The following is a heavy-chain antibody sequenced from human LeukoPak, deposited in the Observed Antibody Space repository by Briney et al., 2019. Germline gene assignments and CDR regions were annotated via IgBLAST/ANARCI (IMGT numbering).Heavy chain of an antibody. Sequence: SETLSLTCAVYGGSFSGYYWSWIRQPPGKGLEWIGEINHSGSTNYNPSLKSRVTISVDTSKNQFSLKLSSVTAADTAVYYCARLTSSGWYRGGLDYWGQGTLVTVSS. D-gene: IGHD6-19*01. CDR2: INHSGST. J-gene: IGHJ4*02. CDR3: ARLTSSGWYRGGLDY. V-gene: IGHV4-34*01. CDR1: GGSFSGYY.